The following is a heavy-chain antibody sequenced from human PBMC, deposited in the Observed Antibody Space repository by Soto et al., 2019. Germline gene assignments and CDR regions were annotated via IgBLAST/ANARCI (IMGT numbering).Heavy chain of an antibody. D-gene: IGHD3-10*01. CDR1: GGSISSGAYY. V-gene: IGHV4-30-4*01. CDR2: IYYSGST. Sequence: PSETLSLTCTVSGGSISSGAYYWSWIRQPPGKGLEWIGYIYYSGSTYYNPSLKSRVTIPVDTSKNQFSLKLSSVTAADTAVYYCARHGDYYGSGSWTPVDYWGRGTLVTVSS. CDR3: ARHGDYYGSGSWTPVDY. J-gene: IGHJ4*02.